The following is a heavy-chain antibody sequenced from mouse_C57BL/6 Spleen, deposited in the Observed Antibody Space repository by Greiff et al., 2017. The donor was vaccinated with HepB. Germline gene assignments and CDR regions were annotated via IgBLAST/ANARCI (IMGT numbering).Heavy chain of an antibody. CDR2: IYPGSGNT. D-gene: IGHD2-1*01. CDR3: ARPSTLDYYAMDY. Sequence: QVQLQQSGPELVKPGASVKISCKASGYSFTSYYIHWVKQRPGQGLEWIGWIYPGSGNTKYNEKFKGKATLTADTSSSTAYMQLSSLTSEDSAVYYCARPSTLDYYAMDYWGQGTSVTVSS. V-gene: IGHV1-66*01. CDR1: GYSFTSYY. J-gene: IGHJ4*01.